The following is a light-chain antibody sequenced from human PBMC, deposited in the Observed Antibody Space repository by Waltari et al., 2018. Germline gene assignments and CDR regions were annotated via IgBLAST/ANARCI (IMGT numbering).Light chain of an antibody. V-gene: IGKV3-15*01. CDR2: HAS. CDR3: QQYNNWPPST. CDR1: ESIATN. Sequence: EIVLTQSPVTLYVSPGETAPLSCRASESIATNLAWYQHRPGQAPRLLIFHASTRATGIPAKFTGSGSGTEFTLTISSLQSEDFAVYYCQQYNNWPPSTFGQGTKVEI. J-gene: IGKJ1*01.